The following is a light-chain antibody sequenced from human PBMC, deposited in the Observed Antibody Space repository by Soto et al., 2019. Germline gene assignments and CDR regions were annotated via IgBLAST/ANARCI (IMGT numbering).Light chain of an antibody. CDR1: QSVSSSY. J-gene: IGKJ4*01. Sequence: EIVLTQSPGTLSLSPGERATLSCRASQSVSSSYLAWYQQKPGQAPRLLIYGASSRATGIPDRFSGSGSGTDFTLTISILEPEDFAVYYCQQYGSSPPNTFGGGTKVDIK. CDR2: GAS. CDR3: QQYGSSPPNT. V-gene: IGKV3-20*01.